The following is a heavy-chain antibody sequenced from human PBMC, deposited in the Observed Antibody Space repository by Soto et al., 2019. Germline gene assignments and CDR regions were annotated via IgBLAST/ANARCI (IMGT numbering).Heavy chain of an antibody. CDR2: ISSSGSTI. Sequence: QVQLVESGGGLVKPGGSLRLSCAASGFTFSDYYMSWIRQAPGKGLEWISYISSSGSTIYYADSVKGRFTISRDNAENSLFLQMNTLRAEDTALYYCARDLTLGYYSTLGRTGIFDYWGQGILVTVSS. CDR3: ARDLTLGYYSTLGRTGIFDY. J-gene: IGHJ4*02. D-gene: IGHD3-10*01. CDR1: GFTFSDYY. V-gene: IGHV3-11*01.